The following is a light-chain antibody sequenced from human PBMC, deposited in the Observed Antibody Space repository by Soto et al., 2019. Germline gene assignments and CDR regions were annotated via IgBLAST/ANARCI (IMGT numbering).Light chain of an antibody. Sequence: EIVVTQSPATLSVSPGERVTLSCMASQSGSSSLACYQQRPGQAPRRLIYDTSTRPPGIAARFSVSGSGTEFTLAISSLQAEDVAVYYCQQDVHWPPGTFGQGTTVEIK. V-gene: IGKV3-15*01. CDR2: DTS. J-gene: IGKJ1*01. CDR1: QSGSSS. CDR3: QQDVHWPPGT.